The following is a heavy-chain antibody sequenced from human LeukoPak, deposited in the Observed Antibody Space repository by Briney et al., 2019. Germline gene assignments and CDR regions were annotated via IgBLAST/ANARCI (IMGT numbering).Heavy chain of an antibody. J-gene: IGHJ5*02. V-gene: IGHV4-59*01. D-gene: IGHD3-3*01. Sequence: SETLSLTCTVSGGSISSYYWSWMRQPPGKGLEWIGYIYYSGSTNYNPSLKSRVTISADTSKNQFSLKLSSVTAADTAVYYCARDGADFWSGYSAYNWFDPWGQGTLVTVSS. CDR1: GGSISSYY. CDR3: ARDGADFWSGYSAYNWFDP. CDR2: IYYSGST.